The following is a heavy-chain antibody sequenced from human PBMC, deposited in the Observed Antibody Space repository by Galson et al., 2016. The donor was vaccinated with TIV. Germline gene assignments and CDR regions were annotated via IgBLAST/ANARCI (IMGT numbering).Heavy chain of an antibody. CDR1: GFTFKSYA. CDR2: ITCDGDNE. J-gene: IGHJ6*03. D-gene: IGHD3/OR15-3a*01. CDR3: ARGEDWGRYYYYYMDG. V-gene: IGHV3-30-3*01. Sequence: SLRLSCAASGFTFKSYAMHWARQAPGKGLEWLALITCDGDNEYYTDSVKGRFTISSDDRNSKLDLQMHSLTVEDTAVYYCARGEDWGRYYYYYMDGWGKGTTVIGSS.